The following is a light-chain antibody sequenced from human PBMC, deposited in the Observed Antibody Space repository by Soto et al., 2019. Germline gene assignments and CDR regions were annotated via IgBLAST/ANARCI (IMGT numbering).Light chain of an antibody. J-gene: IGKJ1*01. Sequence: EIVLTQSPGTLSLSPGERATLSCRASQSVTSNYLAWYQQKPGQAPRLLIFGASIRDTGIPDRFSGSGSGTDFTLTISGLESEDFAVYYCQQYGSSPGTFGQGTKVDIK. CDR2: GAS. CDR1: QSVTSNY. CDR3: QQYGSSPGT. V-gene: IGKV3-20*01.